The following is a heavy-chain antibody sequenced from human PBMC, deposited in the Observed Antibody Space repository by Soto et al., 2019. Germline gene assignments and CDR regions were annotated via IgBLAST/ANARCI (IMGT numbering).Heavy chain of an antibody. CDR2: ISASGGST. CDR1: GFTFSSHA. D-gene: IGHD6-19*01. J-gene: IGHJ4*02. Sequence: GGSLRLSCAASGFTFSSHAMSWVRQAPGKGLEWVSAISASGGSTYYADSVKGRFTISRDNSKNTLYLQMNSLRAEDTAVYYWGERGSGLYFDQWGQGTLVTVSS. CDR3: GERGSGLYFDQ. V-gene: IGHV3-23*01.